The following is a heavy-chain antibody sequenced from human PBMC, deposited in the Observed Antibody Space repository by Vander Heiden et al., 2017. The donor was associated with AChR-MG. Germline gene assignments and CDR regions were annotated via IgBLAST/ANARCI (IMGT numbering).Heavy chain of an antibody. D-gene: IGHD3-3*01. Sequence: QVTLRESGPALVKHTQTLTLTCTFSGFSLSTSGMCVSWIRQPPGKALEWLALIDWDDDKYYSTSLKTRLTISKDTSKNQVVLTMTNMDPVDTATYYCARVNRITIFGPRPDYYYYGMDVWGQGTTVTVSS. CDR2: IDWDDDK. CDR1: GFSLSTSGMC. J-gene: IGHJ6*02. V-gene: IGHV2-70*01. CDR3: ARVNRITIFGPRPDYYYYGMDV.